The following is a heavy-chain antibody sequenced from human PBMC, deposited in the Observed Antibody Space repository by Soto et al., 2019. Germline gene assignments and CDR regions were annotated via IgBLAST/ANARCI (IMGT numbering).Heavy chain of an antibody. J-gene: IGHJ6*02. V-gene: IGHV4-61*05. Sequence: SETLSLTCTVSGGSISSSSYYWGWIRQPPGKGLEWIGYIYYSGSTNYNPSLKSRVTISVDTSKNQFSLKLSSVTAADTAVYYCARVGALDYYDSSGYYFHYYGMDVWGQGTTVTVSS. CDR1: GGSISSSSYY. CDR3: ARVGALDYYDSSGYYFHYYGMDV. CDR2: IYYSGST. D-gene: IGHD3-22*01.